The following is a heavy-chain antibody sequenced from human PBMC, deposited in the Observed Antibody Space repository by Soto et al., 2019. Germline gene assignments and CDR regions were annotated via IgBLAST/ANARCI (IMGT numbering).Heavy chain of an antibody. Sequence: SVKVSCKASGFTFTSSAVQWVRQARGQRLEWIGWIVVGSGNTNYAQKFQERVTITRDMSTSTAYMELSSLRSEDTAVYYCAAGSPSYDFWSGYYYYYYYGKDVWGQGTTVTVSS. CDR1: GFTFTSSA. J-gene: IGHJ6*02. D-gene: IGHD3-3*01. V-gene: IGHV1-58*01. CDR2: IVVGSGNT. CDR3: AAGSPSYDFWSGYYYYYYYGKDV.